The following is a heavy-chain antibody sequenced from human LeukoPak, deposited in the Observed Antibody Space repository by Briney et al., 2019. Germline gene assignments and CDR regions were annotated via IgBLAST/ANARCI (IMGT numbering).Heavy chain of an antibody. J-gene: IGHJ5*02. CDR1: GGSISSGDYY. D-gene: IGHD1-14*01. CDR3: ARVLTGKGFDP. CDR2: TYYSGST. Sequence: PSQTLSLTCTVSGGSISSGDYYWSWIRQPPGKGLEWIGYTYYSGSTNYNPSLKSRVTISVDTSKNQFSLKLSSVTAADTAVYYCARVLTGKGFDPWGQGTLVTVSS. V-gene: IGHV4-61*08.